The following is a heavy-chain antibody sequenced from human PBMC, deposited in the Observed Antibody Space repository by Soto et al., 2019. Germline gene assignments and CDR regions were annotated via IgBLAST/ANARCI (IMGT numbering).Heavy chain of an antibody. V-gene: IGHV1-69*13. CDR1: GGTFSSYA. Sequence: SVKVSCKASGGTFSSYAISWVRQAPGQGLEWMGGIIPIFGTASYAQKFQGRVTITADESTSTAYMELSSLRSEDTAVYYCASRIAAAGTNFDYWGQGTLVTVSS. CDR2: IIPIFGTA. J-gene: IGHJ4*02. CDR3: ASRIAAAGTNFDY. D-gene: IGHD6-13*01.